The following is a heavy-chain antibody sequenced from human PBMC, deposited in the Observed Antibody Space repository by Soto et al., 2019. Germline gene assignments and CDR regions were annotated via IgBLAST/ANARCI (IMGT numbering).Heavy chain of an antibody. V-gene: IGHV3-33*01. CDR3: ARVQGRWYGSGSYVGLDV. Sequence: QVQLVESGGGVVQPGRSLRLSCAASGFTFNNYGMHWVRQAPGKGLEWVAVIWYDGSNEYYADSVKGRFTISRDNSKNTLYLQMNSLRAEDTAVYHCARVQGRWYGSGSYVGLDVWGQGTTVTVSS. D-gene: IGHD3-10*01. J-gene: IGHJ6*02. CDR1: GFTFNNYG. CDR2: IWYDGSNE.